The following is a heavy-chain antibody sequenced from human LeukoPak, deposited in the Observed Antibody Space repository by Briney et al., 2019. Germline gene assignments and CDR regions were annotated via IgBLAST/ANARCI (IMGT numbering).Heavy chain of an antibody. CDR2: ISVYNGNT. J-gene: IGHJ4*02. CDR1: GYTFTNYD. CDR3: ARVPVLDHYYDSGYYPPAFDY. Sequence: ASVKVSCKASGYTFTNYDISWVRQAPGQGLEWMGWISVYNGNTNYAQKLQGRVTMTTDTSTSTAYMELRSLRSDDTAVYYCARVPVLDHYYDSGYYPPAFDYWGQGTLVTVSS. V-gene: IGHV1-18*01. D-gene: IGHD3-22*01.